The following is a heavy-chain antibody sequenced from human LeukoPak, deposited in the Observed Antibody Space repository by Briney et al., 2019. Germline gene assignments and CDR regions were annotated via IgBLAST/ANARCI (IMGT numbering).Heavy chain of an antibody. J-gene: IGHJ4*02. Sequence: SGTLSLTCTVSGGSISSYYWSWIRQPPGKGPEWIGYIYYSGSTNYNPSLKSRVTISVDTSKNQFSLKLSSVTAADTAVYYCARVDILTGYHLDYWGQGTLVTVSS. D-gene: IGHD3-9*01. CDR1: GGSISSYY. CDR3: ARVDILTGYHLDY. CDR2: IYYSGST. V-gene: IGHV4-59*01.